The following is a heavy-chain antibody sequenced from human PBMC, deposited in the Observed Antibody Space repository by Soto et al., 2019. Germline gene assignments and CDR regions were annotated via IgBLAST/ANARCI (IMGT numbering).Heavy chain of an antibody. V-gene: IGHV2-5*01. CDR2: IYWSGDE. CDR1: GFSLSTSGVG. CDR3: ARGLAALPVFAFDI. D-gene: IGHD6-6*01. J-gene: IGHJ3*02. Sequence: QGTLKESGPTLVKPTQTLTLTCSFSGFSLSTSGVGVGWIRQSPGKALDWLALIYWSGDEHYRPSLKSRLSIIKDTSKNNVVLIMTDMDAVDTATYYCARGLAALPVFAFDIWGQGRMVTVSS.